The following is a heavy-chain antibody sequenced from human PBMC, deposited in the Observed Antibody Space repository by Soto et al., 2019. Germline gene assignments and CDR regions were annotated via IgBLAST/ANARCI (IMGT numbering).Heavy chain of an antibody. J-gene: IGHJ3*02. CDR1: GYTFTSYG. V-gene: IGHV1-18*01. CDR2: ISAYNGNT. Sequence: ASVKVSCKASGYTFTSYGISWVRQAPGQGLEWMGWISAYNGNTNYAQKLQGRVTMTTDTSTSTAYMELRSLRSDDTAVYYCGRDHGRCSGGSCYSIHAFDIWGQGTMVTVSS. CDR3: GRDHGRCSGGSCYSIHAFDI. D-gene: IGHD2-15*01.